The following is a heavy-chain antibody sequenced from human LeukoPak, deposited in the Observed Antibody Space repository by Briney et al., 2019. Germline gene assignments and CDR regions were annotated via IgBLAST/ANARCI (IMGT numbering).Heavy chain of an antibody. CDR3: AKVALMVFDY. V-gene: IGHV3-53*01. D-gene: IGHD2-8*01. CDR2: IYAYGTT. J-gene: IGHJ4*02. CDR1: GFIVSSNY. Sequence: GGSLRLSCGASGFIVSSNYMSWVRQAPGRGLEWVSVIYAYGTTFYADSVTGRFTISRDTSKNTLYLQMDSLRPEDTAVYYCAKVALMVFDYWGQGTLVTVSS.